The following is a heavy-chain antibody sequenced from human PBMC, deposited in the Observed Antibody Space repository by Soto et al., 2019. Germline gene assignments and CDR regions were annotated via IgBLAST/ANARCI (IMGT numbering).Heavy chain of an antibody. CDR1: GYIFTSYW. Sequence: LGESLKISCKGSGYIFTSYWIGWLRQMPGKGLEWMGIIYPGDSETSYSPSFQGQVTISADKSISTAYLQWSSLKASDTAMYYCARQHCSSTTCYSRNWFDPWGQGTLVTVSS. CDR2: IYPGDSET. CDR3: ARQHCSSTTCYSRNWFDP. D-gene: IGHD2-2*01. V-gene: IGHV5-51*01. J-gene: IGHJ5*02.